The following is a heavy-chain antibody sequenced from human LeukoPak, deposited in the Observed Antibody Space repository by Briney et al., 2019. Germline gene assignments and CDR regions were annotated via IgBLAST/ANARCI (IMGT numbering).Heavy chain of an antibody. D-gene: IGHD3-3*01. CDR1: GGSVSSGSYY. CDR3: ARVTSYYDFWSGYYRGGYYFDY. V-gene: IGHV4-61*01. J-gene: IGHJ4*02. Sequence: SETLSLTCTVSGGSVSSGSYYWSWIRQPPGKGLEWIGYIYYSGSTNYNPSLKSRVTISVDTSKNQFSLKLSSVTAANTAVYYCARVTSYYDFWSGYYRGGYYFDYWGQGTLVTVSS. CDR2: IYYSGST.